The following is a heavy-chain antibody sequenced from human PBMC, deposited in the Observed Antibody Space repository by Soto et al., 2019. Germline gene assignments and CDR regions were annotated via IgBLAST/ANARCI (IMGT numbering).Heavy chain of an antibody. CDR2: IKSKTDGGTT. CDR1: GFIFSNAW. D-gene: IGHD2-21*02. Sequence: EVQLVESGGGLVKPGGSLRLSCAASGFIFSNAWLNWVRQAPGKGLEWVGRIKSKTDGGTTDYAAPVKGRFTISRDDSKNTLYLQMNSLKTEDTAVYYCNTPEITLGTQTRVVTVSVHGGYWGQGTLVTVSS. V-gene: IGHV3-15*01. J-gene: IGHJ4*02. CDR3: NTPEITLGTQTRVVTVSVHGGY.